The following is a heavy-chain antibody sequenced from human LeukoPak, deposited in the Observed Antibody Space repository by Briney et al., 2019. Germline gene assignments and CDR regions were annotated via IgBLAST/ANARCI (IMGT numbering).Heavy chain of an antibody. CDR1: GGSISIGGYS. CDR2: IYHSGST. D-gene: IGHD3-22*01. V-gene: IGHV4-30-2*01. Sequence: SETLSLTCAVSGGSISIGGYSWSWIRQPPGKGLEWIGYIYHSGSTYYNPSLKSRVTISVDRSKNQFSLKLSSVTAADTAVYYCARTRLLLLFDYWGQGTLVTVSS. CDR3: ARTRLLLLFDY. J-gene: IGHJ4*02.